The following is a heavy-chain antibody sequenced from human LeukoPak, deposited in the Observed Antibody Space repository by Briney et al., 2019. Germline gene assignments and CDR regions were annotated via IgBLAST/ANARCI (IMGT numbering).Heavy chain of an antibody. CDR3: ARSKYQLLSQYNWFDP. V-gene: IGHV4-31*03. J-gene: IGHJ5*02. Sequence: SETLSLTCTVSGGSISSGGYYWSWIRQHPGKGLEWIGYIYYSGSTYNNPSLKSRVTISVDTSKNQFSLKLSSVTAADTAVYYCARSKYQLLSQYNWFDPWGQGTLVTVSS. D-gene: IGHD2-2*01. CDR2: IYYSGST. CDR1: GGSISSGGYY.